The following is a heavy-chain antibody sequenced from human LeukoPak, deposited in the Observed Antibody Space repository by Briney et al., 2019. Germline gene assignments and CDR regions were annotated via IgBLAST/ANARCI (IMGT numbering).Heavy chain of an antibody. CDR3: ARGGSGSYFYYMDV. V-gene: IGHV1-2*02. CDR2: INPNSGDT. D-gene: IGHD3-10*01. J-gene: IGHJ6*03. Sequence: GASVKVSCKTSGYTFSDYYIHWIRQAPGQGLEWVGWINPNSGDTDYAQKFQGRVTVTRDTSISTAYMELGRLRSDDTAVYYCARGGSGSYFYYMDVWGKGTTVTISS. CDR1: GYTFSDYY.